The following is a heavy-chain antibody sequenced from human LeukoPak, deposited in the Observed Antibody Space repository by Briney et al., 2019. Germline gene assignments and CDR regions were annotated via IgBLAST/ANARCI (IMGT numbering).Heavy chain of an antibody. Sequence: GGSLRLSCAASGFTFSNAWMNWVRQAPGKGLEWVGRIKSKTDGGTTDYAAPVKGRFTISRDDSKNTLYLQMNSLKTEDTAAYYCTTDNSIVLMVYGLAYWGQGTLVTVSS. CDR1: GFTFSNAW. CDR2: IKSKTDGGTT. V-gene: IGHV3-15*07. J-gene: IGHJ4*02. D-gene: IGHD2-8*01. CDR3: TTDNSIVLMVYGLAY.